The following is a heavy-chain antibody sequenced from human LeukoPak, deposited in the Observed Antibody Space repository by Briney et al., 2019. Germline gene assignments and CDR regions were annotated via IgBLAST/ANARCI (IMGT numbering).Heavy chain of an antibody. CDR3: ARDGDYGDWY. V-gene: IGHV3-74*01. J-gene: IGHJ4*02. D-gene: IGHD4-17*01. CDR1: GFTFRSNW. Sequence: TGGSLRLSCAASGFTFRSNWMHWVRQPPGKGLVWVSRISADEGSTSYADSVKGRFTVSRDNAKNTLYLQMNSLRADDTAVYYCARDGDYGDWYWGQGTLVTVSS. CDR2: ISADEGST.